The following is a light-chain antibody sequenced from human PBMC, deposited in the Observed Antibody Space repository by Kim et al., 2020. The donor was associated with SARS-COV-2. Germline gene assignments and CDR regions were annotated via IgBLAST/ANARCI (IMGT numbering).Light chain of an antibody. CDR3: NSRDSSGNVV. V-gene: IGLV3-19*01. CDR2: GKN. J-gene: IGLJ2*01. Sequence: ALGKTSRITCQGDSLRSYCASLYQQTPGQAPILVIYGKNNRPSGIPDRFSGSSSGNTASLTITGAQAEDESDYYCNSRDSSGNVVFGGGTQLTVL. CDR1: SLRSYC.